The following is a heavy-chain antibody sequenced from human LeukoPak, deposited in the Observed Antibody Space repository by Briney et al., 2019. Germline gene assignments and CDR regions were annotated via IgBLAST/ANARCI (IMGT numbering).Heavy chain of an antibody. CDR1: GFTFSSYA. CDR2: ISYDGSNK. D-gene: IGHD3-22*01. J-gene: IGHJ4*02. Sequence: GGSLRLSCAASGFTFSSYAMHWVRQAPGKGLEWVAVISYDGSNKYYADSVKGRFTISRDNSKNTLYLQMNSLRAEDTAVYYCVRSVDNSGYYPYYFDYWGQGTLVTVSS. V-gene: IGHV3-30-3*01. CDR3: VRSVDNSGYYPYYFDY.